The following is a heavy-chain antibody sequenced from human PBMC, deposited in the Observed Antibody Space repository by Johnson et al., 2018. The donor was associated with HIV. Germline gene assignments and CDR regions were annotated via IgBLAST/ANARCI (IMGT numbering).Heavy chain of an antibody. CDR1: GFSFSSYG. D-gene: IGHD3-16*01. Sequence: QVLLVESGGGVVQPGRSLRVSCAASGFSFSSYGMHWVRQAPGKGLEWVAFIRYDGSNKYYADSVKGRFTISRDNSKNTLYLQMNKLRAEDTAVYFCASQVRGLRLGVDAFDIWGQGTMVTVSS. CDR3: ASQVRGLRLGVDAFDI. V-gene: IGHV3-33*08. CDR2: IRYDGSNK. J-gene: IGHJ3*02.